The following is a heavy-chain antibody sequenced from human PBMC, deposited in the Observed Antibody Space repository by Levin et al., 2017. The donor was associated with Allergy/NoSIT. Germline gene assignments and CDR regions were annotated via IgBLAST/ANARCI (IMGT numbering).Heavy chain of an antibody. CDR2: ISGSGGST. D-gene: IGHD2-15*01. CDR1: GFTFSSYA. CDR3: AKGDSGSCYSNFDY. V-gene: IGHV3-23*01. Sequence: TGGSLRLSCAASGFTFSSYAMSWVRQAPGKGLEWVSAISGSGGSTYYADSVKGRFTISRDNSKNTLYLQMNSLRAEDTAVYYCAKGDSGSCYSNFDYWGQGTLVTVSS. J-gene: IGHJ4*02.